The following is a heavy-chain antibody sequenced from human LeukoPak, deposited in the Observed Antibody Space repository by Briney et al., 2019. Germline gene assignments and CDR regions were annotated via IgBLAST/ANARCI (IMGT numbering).Heavy chain of an antibody. V-gene: IGHV3-23*01. J-gene: IGHJ4*02. Sequence: PGGSLRLSCAASGFNFNNFAASWVRQAPGKGPEWLSAMTGPADTTYYAESVKGRFTISRDYSKSMVYLQMTSLRVEDTAIYYCAKGAEIDHWGQGTLVTVSS. CDR1: GFNFNNFA. CDR3: AKGAEIDH. CDR2: MTGPADTT.